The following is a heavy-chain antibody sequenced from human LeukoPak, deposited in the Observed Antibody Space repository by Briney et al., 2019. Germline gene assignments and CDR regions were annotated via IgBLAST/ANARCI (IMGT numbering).Heavy chain of an antibody. CDR1: GFTFSSYA. V-gene: IGHV3-23*01. CDR2: ISGSGGST. J-gene: IGHJ4*02. CDR3: ATHRGGIAVAAPPY. D-gene: IGHD6-19*01. Sequence: PGGSLRLSCAASGFTFSSYAMSWVRQAPGRGLEWVSAISGSGGSTFYADSVKGRFTISRDNSKNTLYLQMNSLRAEDTAVYYCATHRGGIAVAAPPYWGQGTLVTVSS.